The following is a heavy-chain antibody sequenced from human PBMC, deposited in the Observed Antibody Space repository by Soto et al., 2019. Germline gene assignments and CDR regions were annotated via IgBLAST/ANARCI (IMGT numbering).Heavy chain of an antibody. CDR2: IGPDGCGI. J-gene: IGHJ4*02. CDR3: AREGALLDY. V-gene: IGHV3-7*03. CDR1: GFTFSTYW. Sequence: EVQLVDSGGGLVQPGGSLRLSCAASGFTFSTYWMGWVRQAPVEGLEWVANIGPDGCGIYYVDSVKGRFTISIDNAKHALFMQMHSLRAEETAVYYCAREGALLDYCGQGTLVTVFS.